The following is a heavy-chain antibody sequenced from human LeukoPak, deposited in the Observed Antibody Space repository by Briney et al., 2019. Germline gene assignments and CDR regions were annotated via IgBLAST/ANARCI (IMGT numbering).Heavy chain of an antibody. J-gene: IGHJ4*02. CDR2: ISGSDTAT. D-gene: IGHD3-10*01. Sequence: GGSLRLSCGASGFTLSTSGMCWVRQAPGKGLEWVSAISGSDTATFYADSVRGRFTISRDSSKNTMYLQMNSLRAEDTAVYYCAKDFLWSVEGFSFDHWGQGTLVTVSS. V-gene: IGHV3-23*01. CDR1: GFTLSTSG. CDR3: AKDFLWSVEGFSFDH.